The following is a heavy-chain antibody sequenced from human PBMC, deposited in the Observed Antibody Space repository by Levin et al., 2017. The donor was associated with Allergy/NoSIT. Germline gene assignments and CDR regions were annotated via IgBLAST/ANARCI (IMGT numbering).Heavy chain of an antibody. J-gene: IGHJ4*02. D-gene: IGHD3-10*01. CDR3: ARGDGSGSYYNVLPWGY. Sequence: AASVKVSCKASGYTFTSYYMHWVRQAPGQGLEWMGIINPSGGSTSYAQKFQGRVTMTRDTSTSTVYMELSSLRSEDTAVYYCARGDGSGSYYNVLPWGYWGQGTLVTVSS. CDR1: GYTFTSYY. CDR2: INPSGGST. V-gene: IGHV1-46*01.